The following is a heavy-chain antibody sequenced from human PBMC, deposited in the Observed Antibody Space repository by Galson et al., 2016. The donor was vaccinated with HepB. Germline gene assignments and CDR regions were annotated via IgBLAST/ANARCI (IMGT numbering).Heavy chain of an antibody. CDR2: IDPSDSHT. V-gene: IGHV5-10-1*01. J-gene: IGHJ4*02. Sequence: QSGAEVTKSGESLRISCKGSGYRFTTYWITWVRQRPGKGLEWMGRIDPSDSHTNYSPSFEGHVTISVDTSISTTYLHWGRLNTSDTAIYYCAIAQNTALAGLHWGQGTLATVSS. CDR3: AIAQNTALAGLH. CDR1: GYRFTTYW. D-gene: IGHD6-19*01.